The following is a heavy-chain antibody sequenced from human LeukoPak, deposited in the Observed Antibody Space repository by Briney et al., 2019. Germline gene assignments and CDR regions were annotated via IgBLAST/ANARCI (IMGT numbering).Heavy chain of an antibody. CDR3: ARPGGYYYYYYLDV. CDR1: GFTFSSYW. D-gene: IGHD3-10*01. Sequence: PGGSLRLSCAASGFTFSSYWMSWVRQAPGKGLEWVANIKQDGSEKYYVDSVKGRFTTSRDNAKNSLYLQMNSLRAEDTAVYYCARPGGYYYYYYLDVWGKGTTVTVSS. J-gene: IGHJ6*03. CDR2: IKQDGSEK. V-gene: IGHV3-7*01.